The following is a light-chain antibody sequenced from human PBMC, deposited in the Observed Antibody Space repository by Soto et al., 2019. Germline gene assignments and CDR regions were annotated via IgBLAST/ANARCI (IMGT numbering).Light chain of an antibody. CDR3: GTWDYSLTAVI. CDR1: NSNIGTNY. CDR2: DNN. Sequence: QSVLTQPPSVSAAPGQRVTISCSGSNSNIGTNYVSWYQQLPGAAPKLLISDNNKRPSGIPDRFSGSKSGTSATLAITGLQTGDEAYYYCGTWDYSLTAVIFGGGTKLTVL. J-gene: IGLJ2*01. V-gene: IGLV1-51*01.